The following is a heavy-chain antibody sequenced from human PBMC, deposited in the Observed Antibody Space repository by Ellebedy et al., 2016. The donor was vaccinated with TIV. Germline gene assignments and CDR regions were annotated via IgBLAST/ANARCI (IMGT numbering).Heavy chain of an antibody. V-gene: IGHV3-73*01. Sequence: PGGFLRLSCAASGFTFSGSAMHWVRQASGKGLEWVGRIRSKANSYATAYAASVKGRFTISRDDSKNTAYLQMNSRKTEDTAVYYCTRGEGAGPGDYWGQGTLVTVSS. J-gene: IGHJ4*02. D-gene: IGHD3-16*01. CDR1: GFTFSGSA. CDR2: IRSKANSYAT. CDR3: TRGEGAGPGDY.